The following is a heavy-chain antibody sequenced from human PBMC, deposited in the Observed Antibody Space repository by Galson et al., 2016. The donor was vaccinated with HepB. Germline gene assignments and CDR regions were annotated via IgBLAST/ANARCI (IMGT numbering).Heavy chain of an antibody. D-gene: IGHD3-16*01. Sequence: SLRLSCAASGFTFSNFAMSWVRQAPGKGLEWVSEISDRGGTSTFYADSVKGRFTISRDNSKNTLFLQMNSLRAEDTAVYYCAKRHGALRQDYSFDYWGQGALVSVSS. CDR2: ISDRGGTST. CDR1: GFTFSNFA. J-gene: IGHJ4*02. CDR3: AKRHGALRQDYSFDY. V-gene: IGHV3-23*01.